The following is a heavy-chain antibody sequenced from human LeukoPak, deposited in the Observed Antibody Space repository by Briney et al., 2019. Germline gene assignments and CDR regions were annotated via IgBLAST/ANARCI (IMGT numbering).Heavy chain of an antibody. J-gene: IGHJ4*02. CDR3: AREGYSYGVNLDY. CDR2: IKSDGSST. CDR1: GFTFSTYW. Sequence: GRSLRLSCAASGFTFSTYWMHWVRQAPGKGLVWVSRIKSDGSSTTYADSVKGRFTISRDNAKNTMYLQMNSLRAEDTAVYYCAREGYSYGVNLDYWGQGTLVTVSS. D-gene: IGHD5-18*01. V-gene: IGHV3-74*01.